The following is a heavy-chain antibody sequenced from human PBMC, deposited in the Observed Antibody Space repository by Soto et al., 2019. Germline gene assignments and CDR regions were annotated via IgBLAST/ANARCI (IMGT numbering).Heavy chain of an antibody. CDR1: GLTFSSYD. J-gene: IGHJ6*02. Sequence: GSLRLSCAASGLTFSSYDMHWVRQATGKGLEWVSAIGTAGDTYYPGSVKGRFTISRENAKNSLYLQMNSLRAGDTAVYYCARASSSSLYYYGMDVWGQGTTVTVSS. D-gene: IGHD6-13*01. CDR3: ARASSSSLYYYGMDV. V-gene: IGHV3-13*04. CDR2: IGTAGDT.